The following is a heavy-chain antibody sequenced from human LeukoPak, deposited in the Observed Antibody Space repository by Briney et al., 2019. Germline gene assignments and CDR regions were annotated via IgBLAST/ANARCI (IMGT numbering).Heavy chain of an antibody. CDR3: ARALSTIRRGVYYYYMDV. CDR1: GGTFSSYA. D-gene: IGHD3-3*01. Sequence: ASVKVSCKASGGTFSSYAISWVRQAPGQGLEWMGGIIPIFGTAYYAQKFQGRVTITADESTSTAYMELSSLRSEDTAVYYCARALSTIRRGVYYYYMDVWGKGTTVTVSS. J-gene: IGHJ6*03. V-gene: IGHV1-69*13. CDR2: IIPIFGTA.